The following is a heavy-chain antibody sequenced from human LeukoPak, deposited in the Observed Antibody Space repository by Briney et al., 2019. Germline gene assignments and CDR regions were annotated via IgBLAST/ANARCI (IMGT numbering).Heavy chain of an antibody. V-gene: IGHV3-7*01. D-gene: IGHD3-9*01. CDR3: ARGDELRYFDWLSNFDY. Sequence: GGSLRPSCAASGFTFSSYWMSWVRQAPGKGLEWVANIKQDGSEKYYVDSVKGRFTISRDNAKNSLYLQMNSLRAEDTAVYYCARGDELRYFDWLSNFDYWGQGTLVTVSS. CDR1: GFTFSSYW. J-gene: IGHJ4*02. CDR2: IKQDGSEK.